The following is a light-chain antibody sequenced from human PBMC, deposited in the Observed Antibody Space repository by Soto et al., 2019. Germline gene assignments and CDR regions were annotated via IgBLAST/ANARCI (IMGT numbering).Light chain of an antibody. CDR2: AAS. Sequence: DIQMTQSPSSLSASVGDRVTITCGASQSISSYINWYQHKPGKVPKLLIYAASSLQSGVPSRFSGSGSGTVFTLTISSLQPEDFATYYCQQSYSTWTFGQGTKVDIK. CDR1: QSISSY. J-gene: IGKJ1*01. CDR3: QQSYSTWT. V-gene: IGKV1-39*01.